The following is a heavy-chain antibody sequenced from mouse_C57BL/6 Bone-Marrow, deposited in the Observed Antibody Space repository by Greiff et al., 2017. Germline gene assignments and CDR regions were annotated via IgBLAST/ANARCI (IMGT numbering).Heavy chain of an antibody. D-gene: IGHD3-3*01. CDR3: ARGGPYWYFDV. CDR1: GFTFSDYY. V-gene: IGHV5-16*01. J-gene: IGHJ1*03. Sequence: EVQRVESEGGLVQPGSSMKLSCTASGFTFSDYYMAWFRQVPEKGLEWVANINYDGSSTYYLDSLKSRFIISRDNAKNILYLQMSSLKSEDTATYDCARGGPYWYFDVWGTGTTVTVSS. CDR2: INYDGSST.